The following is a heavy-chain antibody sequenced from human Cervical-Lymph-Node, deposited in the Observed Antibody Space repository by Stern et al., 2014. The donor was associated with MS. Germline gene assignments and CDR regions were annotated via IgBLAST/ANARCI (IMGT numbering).Heavy chain of an antibody. J-gene: IGHJ4*02. D-gene: IGHD2-8*01. V-gene: IGHV3-21*01. CDR3: ASSRNGKHFDY. CDR1: GFTFSSYS. Sequence: EVQLVESGGGLVKPGGSLRLSCAASGFTFSSYSMNWVRQAPGKGLEWVSSISSSSSYIYYADSVKGRFTISRDNAKNSLYLQMNSLRAEDTAVYYCASSRNGKHFDYWGQGTLVTVSS. CDR2: ISSSSSYI.